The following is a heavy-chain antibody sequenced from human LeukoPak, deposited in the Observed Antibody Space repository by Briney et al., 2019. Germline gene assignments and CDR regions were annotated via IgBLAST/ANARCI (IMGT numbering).Heavy chain of an antibody. V-gene: IGHV4-59*01. D-gene: IGHD2-2*01. CDR3: ARGRDIVVVPATKNYYYGMDV. CDR2: IYYSGST. Sequence: PSETLSLTCAVYGGSFSGYYWSWIRQPPGKGLEWIGYIYYSGSTNYNPSLKSRVTISVDTSKNQFSLKLSSVTAADTAVYYCARGRDIVVVPATKNYYYGMDVWGQGTTVTVSS. J-gene: IGHJ6*02. CDR1: GGSFSGYY.